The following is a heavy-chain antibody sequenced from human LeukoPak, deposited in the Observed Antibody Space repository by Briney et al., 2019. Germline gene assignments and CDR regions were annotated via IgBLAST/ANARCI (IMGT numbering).Heavy chain of an antibody. Sequence: SVKVSCKASGGTFSSYAISWLRQAPGQGLEWMGRIIPILGIANYAQKFQGRVTITADKSTSTAYMELSSLRSEDTAVYYCARVPGVGAIADYYYYYGMDVWGQGTTVTVSS. CDR1: GGTFSSYA. J-gene: IGHJ6*02. CDR2: IIPILGIA. CDR3: ARVPGVGAIADYYYYYGMDV. D-gene: IGHD1-26*01. V-gene: IGHV1-69*04.